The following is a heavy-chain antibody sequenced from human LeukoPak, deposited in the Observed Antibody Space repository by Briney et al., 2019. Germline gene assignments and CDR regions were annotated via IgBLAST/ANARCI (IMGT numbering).Heavy chain of an antibody. J-gene: IGHJ6*02. CDR1: GFTFSGYW. V-gene: IGHV3-74*01. Sequence: PGGSLRLSCAASGFTFSGYWMHWVRQAPGKGLVWVSRINGDGRNINYADSVRGRFTISRDNAKNTLYLQMNTLRVEDTAVYYCTRDLMDYDVSTGLHHYYMDVWGQGTTVTVSS. CDR2: INGDGRNI. D-gene: IGHD3-9*01. CDR3: TRDLMDYDVSTGLHHYYMDV.